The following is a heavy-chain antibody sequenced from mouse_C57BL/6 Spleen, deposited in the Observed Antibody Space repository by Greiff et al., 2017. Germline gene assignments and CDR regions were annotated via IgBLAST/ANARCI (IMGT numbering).Heavy chain of an antibody. V-gene: IGHV1-15*01. J-gene: IGHJ4*01. CDR3: TREGAMDY. Sequence: VQLQQSGAELVRPGASVTLSCKASGYTFTDYEMHWVKQTPVHGLEWIGAIDPETGGTAYNQKFKGKAILTADKSSSTAYMELRSLTSEDSAVYYCTREGAMDYWGQGTSDTVSS. CDR1: GYTFTDYE. CDR2: IDPETGGT.